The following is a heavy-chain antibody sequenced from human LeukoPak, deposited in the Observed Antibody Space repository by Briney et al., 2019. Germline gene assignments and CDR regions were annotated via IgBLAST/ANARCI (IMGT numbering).Heavy chain of an antibody. Sequence: PSETLSLTCTVSGGSISSSSYYWGWIRQPPGKGLEWIGSIYYSGSTYYNPSLKSRVTISVDTSKNQFSLKLSSVTAADTAVYYCAREVEQRWELPDGFDPWGQGTLVTVSS. CDR1: GGSISSSSYY. CDR3: AREVEQRWELPDGFDP. CDR2: IYYSGST. V-gene: IGHV4-39*07. J-gene: IGHJ5*02. D-gene: IGHD1-26*01.